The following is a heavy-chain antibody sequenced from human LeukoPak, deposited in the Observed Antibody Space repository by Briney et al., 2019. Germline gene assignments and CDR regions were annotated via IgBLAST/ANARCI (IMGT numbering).Heavy chain of an antibody. CDR2: INPNSGGT. V-gene: IGHV1-2*02. CDR3: ARDLYGDYNLGDFDY. J-gene: IGHJ4*02. Sequence: ASVKVSCKASGYTFTGYYMHWVRQAPGQGLEWMGWINPNSGGTNYAQKFQGRVIMTRDTSISTAYMELSRLRSDDTAVYYCARDLYGDYNLGDFDYWGQGTLVTVSS. D-gene: IGHD4-17*01. CDR1: GYTFTGYY.